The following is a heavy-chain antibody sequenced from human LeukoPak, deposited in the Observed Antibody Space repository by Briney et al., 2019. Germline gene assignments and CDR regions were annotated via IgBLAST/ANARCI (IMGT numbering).Heavy chain of an antibody. CDR2: IIPILGIA. CDR1: EGTFSSYA. CDR3: ARDGNCSSTSCYPNWFDP. D-gene: IGHD2-2*01. V-gene: IGHV1-69*04. Sequence: SVKASCKAAEGTFSSYAISWVRQAPGHGLEWLGRIIPILGIANYAQKFQGRVTITADKSTSAAYMELSSLRSEDTAVYYCARDGNCSSTSCYPNWFDPWGQGTLVTISS. J-gene: IGHJ5*02.